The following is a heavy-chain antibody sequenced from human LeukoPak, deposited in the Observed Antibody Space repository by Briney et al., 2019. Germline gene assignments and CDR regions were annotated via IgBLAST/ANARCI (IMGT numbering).Heavy chain of an antibody. V-gene: IGHV1-18*01. J-gene: IGHJ3*02. CDR1: GYTFTSYG. CDR2: ISAYNGNT. D-gene: IGHD3-10*01. Sequence: ASVKVSCKASGYTFTSYGISLVRQAPGQGLEWMGWISAYNGNTNYAQKLQGRVTMTTDTSTSTAYMELRSLRSDDTAVYYCASAQRYYGSGSYESALDIWGQGTMVTVSS. CDR3: ASAQRYYGSGSYESALDI.